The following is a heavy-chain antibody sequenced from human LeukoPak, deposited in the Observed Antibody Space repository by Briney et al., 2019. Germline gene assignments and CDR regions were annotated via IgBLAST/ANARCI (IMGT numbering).Heavy chain of an antibody. CDR1: GYSISSAYY. CDR3: ARDGDIVVVPAANLHWFDP. V-gene: IGHV4-38-2*02. CDR2: IYHSGST. J-gene: IGHJ5*02. Sequence: PSETLSLTCAVSGYSISSAYYWGWIRQPPGKGLEWIGSIYHSGSTYYNPSLKSRVTISVDTSKNQFSLKLSSVTAADTAVYYCARDGDIVVVPAANLHWFDPWGQGTLVTVSS. D-gene: IGHD2-2*01.